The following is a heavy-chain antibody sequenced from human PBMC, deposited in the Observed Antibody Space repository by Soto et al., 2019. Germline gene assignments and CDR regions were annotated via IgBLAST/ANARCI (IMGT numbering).Heavy chain of an antibody. J-gene: IGHJ6*02. CDR3: ARVRDYYYGMDV. Sequence: ASVKVSCKGSGFTSSNYVLDWVRHAPGQGLEWMGWVSANDGHTNETQSLQGRVSMTTDTTTSTAYMELRGLTFDDMGVYYCARVRDYYYGMDVGGQGTTVTVS. V-gene: IGHV1-18*03. CDR1: GFTSSNYV. CDR2: VSANDGHT.